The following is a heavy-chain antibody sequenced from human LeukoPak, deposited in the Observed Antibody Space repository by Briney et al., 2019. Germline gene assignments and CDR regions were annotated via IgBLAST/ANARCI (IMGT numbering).Heavy chain of an antibody. J-gene: IGHJ4*02. CDR3: ARAGLGSPDWLLSGD. CDR1: GGSISSYY. Sequence: KASETLSLTCTLSGGSISSYYGSWIRQPPRKGLEWIGYIYNSGSTTYNPSLKSRVTISVDTSKNQFSLKLSSVTAADTAVYYCARAGLGSPDWLLSGDWGQGTLVTVSS. V-gene: IGHV4-59*01. CDR2: IYNSGST. D-gene: IGHD3-9*01.